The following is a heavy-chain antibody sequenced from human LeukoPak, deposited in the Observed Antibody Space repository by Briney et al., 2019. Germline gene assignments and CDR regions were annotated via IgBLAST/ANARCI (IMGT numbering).Heavy chain of an antibody. CDR3: ARIGHYCSGSHDAFDI. V-gene: IGHV4-61*08. D-gene: IGHD3-10*01. CDR2: IYYSGST. J-gene: IGHJ3*02. Sequence: SETLSLTCSVSGGSISSGGYHWSWIRQHPGKGLEWIGSIYYSGSTNYNPSLKSRVTISVDTSKNQFSLRLSSVTAADTAVYYCARIGHYCSGSHDAFDIWGQGTMVTVSS. CDR1: GGSISSGGYH.